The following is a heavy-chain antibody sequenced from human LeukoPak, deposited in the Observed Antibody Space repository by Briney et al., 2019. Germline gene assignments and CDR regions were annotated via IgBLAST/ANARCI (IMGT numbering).Heavy chain of an antibody. D-gene: IGHD2-21*02. CDR2: IIPILGIA. CDR1: GGTFSSYA. Sequence: SVKVSCKASGGTFSSYAISWVRQAPGQGLEWMGRIIPILGIANYAQKFQGRVTITADKSTSTAYMELSSLRSEDTAVYYCARYFGGDCTEGCPWFDPWGQGTLVTVSS. V-gene: IGHV1-69*04. J-gene: IGHJ5*02. CDR3: ARYFGGDCTEGCPWFDP.